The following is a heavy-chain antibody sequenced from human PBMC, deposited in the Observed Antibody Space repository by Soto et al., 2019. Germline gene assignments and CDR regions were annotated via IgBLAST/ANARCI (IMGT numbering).Heavy chain of an antibody. V-gene: IGHV4-31*03. Sequence: LSLTCTVSGGSISSGGYYWSWIRQHPGKGLEWIGYIYYSGSTYYNPSLKSRVTISVDTSKNQFSLKLSSVTAADTAVYYCARETTVVTETNYFGYWGQGTLVTVSS. CDR2: IYYSGST. J-gene: IGHJ4*02. D-gene: IGHD4-17*01. CDR1: GGSISSGGYY. CDR3: ARETTVVTETNYFGY.